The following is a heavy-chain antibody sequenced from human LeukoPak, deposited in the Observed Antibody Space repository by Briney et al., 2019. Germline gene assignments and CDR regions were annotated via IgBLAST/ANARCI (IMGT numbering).Heavy chain of an antibody. J-gene: IGHJ6*02. Sequence: KTSETLSLTCTVSGGSISSSSYYWGWIRQPPGKGLEWIGSIYYSGSTNYNPSLKSRVTISVDTSKNQFSLKLSSVTAADTAVYYCARGIAVAGTTFYYYYYGMDVWGQGTTVTVSS. V-gene: IGHV4-39*07. D-gene: IGHD6-19*01. CDR1: GGSISSSSYY. CDR3: ARGIAVAGTTFYYYYYGMDV. CDR2: IYYSGST.